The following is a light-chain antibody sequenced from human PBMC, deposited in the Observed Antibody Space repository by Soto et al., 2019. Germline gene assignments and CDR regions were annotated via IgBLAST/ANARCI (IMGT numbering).Light chain of an antibody. CDR2: DDS. J-gene: IGLJ1*01. V-gene: IGLV3-21*02. CDR3: QVWDSSSDHRV. Sequence: SYELTQPPSVSVAPGQTARITCGGNNIGSKSVHWYQQKPGQAPVLVVYDDSHRPSGTPERFSGSNSGNTATLTISRVEAGDEADYYCQVWDSSSDHRVFGTGTKVTVL. CDR1: NIGSKS.